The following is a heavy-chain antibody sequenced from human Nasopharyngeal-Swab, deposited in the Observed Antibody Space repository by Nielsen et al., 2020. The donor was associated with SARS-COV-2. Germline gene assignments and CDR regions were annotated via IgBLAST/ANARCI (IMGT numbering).Heavy chain of an antibody. J-gene: IGHJ4*02. Sequence: GGSLRLSCAASGFTFSSYWMTWVRQAPGKGLDWVANIKQDGSEKYYVDSVKGRFTISRDNAKNSLFLQMNSLRAEDTAVYYCARDQLNNLYDYVWGSYRYTYFDYWGQGTLVTVSS. V-gene: IGHV3-7*01. D-gene: IGHD3-16*02. CDR3: ARDQLNNLYDYVWGSYRYTYFDY. CDR2: IKQDGSEK. CDR1: GFTFSSYW.